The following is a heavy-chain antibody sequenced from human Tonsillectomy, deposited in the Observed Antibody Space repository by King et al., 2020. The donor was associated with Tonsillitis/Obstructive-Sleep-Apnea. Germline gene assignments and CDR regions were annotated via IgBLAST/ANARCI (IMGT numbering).Heavy chain of an antibody. CDR1: GFSLSTGGVG. J-gene: IGHJ3*02. CDR2: IYWDDDK. D-gene: IGHD3-3*01. CDR3: ARGTYDSDAFGI. V-gene: IGHV2-5*02. Sequence: ITLKESGPTLVKPTQTLTLTCTFSGFSLSTGGVGVGWIRQPPGKALDWLALIYWDDDKYYSPSLKSRLTITKDTSKNQVVLTMTNMDPVDTATYFCARGTYDSDAFGIWGQGTMVTVSS.